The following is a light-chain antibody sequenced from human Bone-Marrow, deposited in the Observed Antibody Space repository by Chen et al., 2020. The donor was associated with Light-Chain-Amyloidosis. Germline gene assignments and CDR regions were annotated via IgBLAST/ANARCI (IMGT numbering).Light chain of an antibody. CDR3: QVWDRSSDRPV. V-gene: IGLV3-21*02. CDR2: DDS. CDR1: NTASTS. Sequence: SYVLPQPSSASVAPGPTATIACGGDNTASTSVHWYQQTPGQPPLLVDYDDSGRPSGIPERLAGTNSGNTTTLTISRVEAGDEADYYCQVWDRSSDRPVFGGGTKLTVL. J-gene: IGLJ3*02.